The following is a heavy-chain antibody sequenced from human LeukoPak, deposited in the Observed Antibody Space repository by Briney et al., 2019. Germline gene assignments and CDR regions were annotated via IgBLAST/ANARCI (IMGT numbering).Heavy chain of an antibody. V-gene: IGHV4-59*01. J-gene: IGHJ4*02. CDR2: VYYSGST. CDR1: GGSISSYY. Sequence: PSETLSLTCTVSGGSISSYYWSWIRQPPGKGLEWSGYVYYSGSTYYNPSLKSRVTISVDTSKKQFSLKLTSVTTADTAVYYCARGQDLRGSPTIYPFDYWGQGTLVTVSS. D-gene: IGHD3-9*01. CDR3: ARGQDLRGSPTIYPFDY.